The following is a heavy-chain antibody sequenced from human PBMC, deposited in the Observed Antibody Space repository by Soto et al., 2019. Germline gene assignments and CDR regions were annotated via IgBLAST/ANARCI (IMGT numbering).Heavy chain of an antibody. Sequence: KFQGRVTITRDTSASTAYMELSSLRSEDTAVYYCARDEIYSGSWYQVGATTRFDYWGQGTLVTVSS. J-gene: IGHJ4*02. D-gene: IGHD6-13*01. CDR3: ARDEIYSGSWYQVGATTRFDY. V-gene: IGHV1-3*01.